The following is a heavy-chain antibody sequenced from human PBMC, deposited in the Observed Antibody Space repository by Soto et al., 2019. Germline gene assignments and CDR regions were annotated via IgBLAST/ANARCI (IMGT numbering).Heavy chain of an antibody. CDR1: GFSLSTSGVG. J-gene: IGHJ6*03. CDR2: IYWDDDK. CDR3: ALLWYYDFWSGHLPPGRYYMDV. V-gene: IGHV2-5*02. Sequence: SGPTLVNPTQTLTLTCTFSGFSLSTSGVGVGWIRQPPGKALEWLALIYWDDDKRYSPSLKSRLTITKDTSKNQVVLTMTNMDPVDTATYYCALLWYYDFWSGHLPPGRYYMDVWGKGTTVTVSS. D-gene: IGHD3-3*01.